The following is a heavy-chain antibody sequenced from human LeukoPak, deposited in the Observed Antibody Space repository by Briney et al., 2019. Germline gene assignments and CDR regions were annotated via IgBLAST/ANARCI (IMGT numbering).Heavy chain of an antibody. CDR3: VRLRRDLLVGDYLDY. CDR1: GFTFDDYP. CDR2: ISANSGSI. J-gene: IGHJ4*02. D-gene: IGHD1-26*01. Sequence: GRSLRLSCAASGFTFDDYPMHWVRHAPGKGLEWVSGISANSGSINYPASVRGRFTISRDNAKNSLFLHMTSLKTEDTALYYCVRLRRDLLVGDYLDYWGQGTLVTVSS. V-gene: IGHV3-9*01.